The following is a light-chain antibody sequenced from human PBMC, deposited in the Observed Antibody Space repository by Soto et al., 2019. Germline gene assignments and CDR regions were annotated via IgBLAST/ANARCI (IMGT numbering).Light chain of an antibody. V-gene: IGKV1-27*01. CDR3: QRYNTASFT. J-gene: IGKJ3*01. CDR2: AAS. CDR1: QGIRNY. Sequence: DIQMTQSPSSLSASVGDRVTITCRASQGIRNYLAWYQQRPGQVPKLLINAASTLEPGVPSRFSGSGSGTDFTLTISSLKPEDVATYYCQRYNTASFTFGHGTKVDIK.